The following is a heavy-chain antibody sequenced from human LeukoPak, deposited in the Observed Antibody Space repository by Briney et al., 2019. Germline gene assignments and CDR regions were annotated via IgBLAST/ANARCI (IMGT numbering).Heavy chain of an antibody. Sequence: GKSLKISCKGSGYSFTTYWIGWVRQMPGKGLEWMGIIYPDDSDTRYSPSFQGQVTISADKSISTAYLQWSGLKASDTAMYYCARLPGYSNIWYLDYWGQGTLVTVSS. V-gene: IGHV5-51*01. CDR1: GYSFTTYW. D-gene: IGHD6-13*01. CDR3: ARLPGYSNIWYLDY. CDR2: IYPDDSDT. J-gene: IGHJ4*02.